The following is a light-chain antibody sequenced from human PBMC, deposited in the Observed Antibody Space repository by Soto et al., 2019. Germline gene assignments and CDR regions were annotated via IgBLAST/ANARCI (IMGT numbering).Light chain of an antibody. CDR3: QQSYSTPMIT. CDR2: DAS. Sequence: DIHMTQSPSSLSASVGYRFTITCQASQDISNYLNWYQQKPGKAPKLLIYDASNLETGVPSRFSGSGSGTDFTLTISSLKTEDFANYYCQQSYSTPMITFGHGTRLEIK. J-gene: IGKJ5*01. CDR1: QDISNY. V-gene: IGKV1-39*01.